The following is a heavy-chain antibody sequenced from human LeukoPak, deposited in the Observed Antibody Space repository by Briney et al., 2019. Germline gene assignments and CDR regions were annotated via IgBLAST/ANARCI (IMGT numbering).Heavy chain of an antibody. CDR1: GYTFTGYY. Sequence: ASVKVSCKASGYTFTGYYMRWVRQAPGQGLEWMGWINPNSGGTNYAQKFQGRVTMTRDTSISTAYMELSRLRSDDTAVYYCARGSGYSGYELLFDYWGQGTLVTVSS. V-gene: IGHV1-2*02. D-gene: IGHD5-12*01. CDR3: ARGSGYSGYELLFDY. J-gene: IGHJ4*02. CDR2: INPNSGGT.